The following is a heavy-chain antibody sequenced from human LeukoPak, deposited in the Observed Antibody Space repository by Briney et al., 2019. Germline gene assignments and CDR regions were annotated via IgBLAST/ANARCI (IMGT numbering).Heavy chain of an antibody. D-gene: IGHD1-14*01. Sequence: EPGGSLRLSCSASGFTFSSLGMHWVRQAPGKGLEHVSTIGSEGDSTYYADSVKDRSTISRDNSKNALYLQMSSLRPEDTAVYYCVSPVFINYWGQGTLVTVSS. V-gene: IGHV3-64D*06. CDR2: IGSEGDST. J-gene: IGHJ4*01. CDR1: GFTFSSLG. CDR3: VSPVFINY.